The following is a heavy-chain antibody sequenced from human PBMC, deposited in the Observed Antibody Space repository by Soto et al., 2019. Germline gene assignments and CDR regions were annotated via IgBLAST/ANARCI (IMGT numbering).Heavy chain of an antibody. V-gene: IGHV3-53*02. J-gene: IGHJ4*02. CDR2: IYSNGDT. D-gene: IGHD2-8*01. CDR3: ARKSDSSPVPEADGV. CDR1: GFSVGSNY. Sequence: EVQLVETGGGLIQPGGSLRLSCAASGFSVGSNYMTWVRQSPGKGLEWVSLIYSNGDTDYADSVKGRFSISRDNFKNTLYLHMNNLRAEDTVVYHCARKSDSSPVPEADGVWGRGTLVTVSS.